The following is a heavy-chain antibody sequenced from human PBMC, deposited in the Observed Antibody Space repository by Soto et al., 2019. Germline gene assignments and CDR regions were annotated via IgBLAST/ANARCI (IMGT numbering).Heavy chain of an antibody. D-gene: IGHD2-15*01. J-gene: IGHJ4*02. Sequence: ASVKVSCKVSGYTLTELSMHWVRQAPGKGLEWMGGFDPEDGETIYAQKFQGRVTMTEDTSTDTAYMELSSLRSEDTAVYYCAAFPSPPDYCSGGSCYYRDYWGQGTLVTVSS. CDR3: AAFPSPPDYCSGGSCYYRDY. CDR1: GYTLTELS. CDR2: FDPEDGET. V-gene: IGHV1-24*01.